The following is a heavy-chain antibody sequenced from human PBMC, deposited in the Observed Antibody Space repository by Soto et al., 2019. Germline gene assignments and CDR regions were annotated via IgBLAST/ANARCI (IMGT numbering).Heavy chain of an antibody. Sequence: ASVKVSCKASGYTFTSYSIHWVRQAPGQGLEWMGIISPRDGSTNYAQNFQGRVTMTSDTSTRTVYMELSSLRFDDTAVYYCARDLAAGDYWGQGTLVTVSS. D-gene: IGHD6-13*01. CDR2: ISPRDGST. J-gene: IGHJ4*02. CDR1: GYTFTSYS. V-gene: IGHV1-46*01. CDR3: ARDLAAGDY.